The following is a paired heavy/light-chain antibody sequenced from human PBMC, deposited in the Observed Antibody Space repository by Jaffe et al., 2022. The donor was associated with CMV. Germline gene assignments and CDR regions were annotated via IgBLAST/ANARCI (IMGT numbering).Heavy chain of an antibody. Sequence: EVQLVESGGGLVQPGGSLRLSCAASGFTFSTYYMHWVRQAPGKGLLWVSHISGDGSNIAYADSVKGRFTISRDNAKNTLYLQMNSLRAEDTAVYYCARDPLETTPIDFWGQGTLVTVSS. CDR3: ARDPLETTPIDF. J-gene: IGHJ4*02. V-gene: IGHV3-74*01. CDR1: GFTFSTYY. D-gene: IGHD1-1*01. CDR2: ISGDGSNI.
Light chain of an antibody. CDR1: QSVRGSF. CDR3: HQYGSLPWT. J-gene: IGKJ1*01. V-gene: IGKV3-20*01. CDR2: DAS. Sequence: EIVLTQSPGTLSLSPGERATLSCRASQSVRGSFLAWYQQKPGQAPRLLIYDASSRATGIPDRFSGSGSATDFTLTISRLEPEDFAIYYCHQYGSLPWTFGQGSKVEI.